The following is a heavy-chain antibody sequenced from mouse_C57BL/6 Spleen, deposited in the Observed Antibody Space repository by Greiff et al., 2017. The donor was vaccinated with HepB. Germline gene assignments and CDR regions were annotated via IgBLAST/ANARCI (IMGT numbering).Heavy chain of an antibody. J-gene: IGHJ2*01. CDR3: AHARMITTGLLDY. D-gene: IGHD2-4*01. Sequence: VQLQESGPELVKPGASVKISCKASGYAFSSSWMNWVKQRPGKGLEWIGRIYPGDGDTNYNGKFKGKATLTADKSSSTAYMQLSSLTSEDSAVYFCAHARMITTGLLDYWGQGTTLTVSS. CDR2: IYPGDGDT. V-gene: IGHV1-82*01. CDR1: GYAFSSSW.